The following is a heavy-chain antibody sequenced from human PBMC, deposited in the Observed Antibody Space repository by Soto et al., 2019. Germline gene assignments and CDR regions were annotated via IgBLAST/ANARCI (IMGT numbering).Heavy chain of an antibody. V-gene: IGHV3-23*01. CDR2: ISGGGGNT. J-gene: IGHJ6*03. CDR3: AKVRLATWYYYMDV. Sequence: GGSLRLSCAASGFSFSSYAMSWVRQAPGKGLEWVSGISGGGGNTFYAESVKGRLTISRDNSKNTLDLQMNSLRAEDAAIYYCAKVRLATWYYYMDVWGEGTTVTVSS. D-gene: IGHD5-12*01. CDR1: GFSFSSYA.